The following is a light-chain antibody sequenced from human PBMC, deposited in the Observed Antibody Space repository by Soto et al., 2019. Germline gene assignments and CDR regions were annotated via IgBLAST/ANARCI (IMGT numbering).Light chain of an antibody. Sequence: QSALTQPASVSGSPGQSITISCTGTSSDVGGYNYVSWYQQHPGKAPKLMLYDVSNRPSGVSNRFSGSKSGNTASLTISGLQAEDEDDYYCSSYTSSSTSGYVFGTGTKVTVL. J-gene: IGLJ1*01. CDR3: SSYTSSSTSGYV. V-gene: IGLV2-14*01. CDR2: DVS. CDR1: SSDVGGYNY.